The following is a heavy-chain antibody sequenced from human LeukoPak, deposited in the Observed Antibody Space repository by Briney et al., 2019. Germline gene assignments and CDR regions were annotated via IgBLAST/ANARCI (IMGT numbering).Heavy chain of an antibody. D-gene: IGHD2-2*01. CDR1: GGSISSYY. Sequence: PSETLSLTCTVSGGSISSYYWSWIRQPPGKGLEWIGYIYYSGSTNYNPSLKSRVTISVDTSKNQFSLKLSSVTAADTAVYYCARVVVVPAAHDAFDIWGQGTMVTVSS. CDR2: IYYSGST. V-gene: IGHV4-59*01. J-gene: IGHJ3*02. CDR3: ARVVVVPAAHDAFDI.